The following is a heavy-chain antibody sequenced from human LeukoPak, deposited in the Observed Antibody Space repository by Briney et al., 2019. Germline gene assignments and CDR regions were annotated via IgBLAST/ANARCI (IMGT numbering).Heavy chain of an antibody. CDR2: IYNSGST. CDR3: ARGYGGNSGIGFDY. D-gene: IGHD4-23*01. V-gene: IGHV4-59*08. Sequence: SETLSLTCTVSGGSISSYYWNWIRQPPGMGLEWIGYIYNSGSTNYNPSLQSRVTISVDTSKNQFSLNLSSVTAADTAVYYCARGYGGNSGIGFDYWGQGTLVTVSS. CDR1: GGSISSYY. J-gene: IGHJ4*02.